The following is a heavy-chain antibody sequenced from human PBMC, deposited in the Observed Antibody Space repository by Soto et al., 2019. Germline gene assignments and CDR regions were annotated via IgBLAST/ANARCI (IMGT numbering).Heavy chain of an antibody. V-gene: IGHV3-23*01. J-gene: IGHJ4*02. CDR3: AKSITARPFDY. CDR1: GFTFSSYA. CDR2: ISGSGGNT. Sequence: EVQLLESGGGLVQPGGSLRLSCTASGFTFSSYAMSWVRQAPGKGLEWVSAISGSGGNTYYADSVTGRFTSSRDNSKNPLYLQMTSLRAEDTAVYYCAKSITARPFDYWGQGALVTVSS. D-gene: IGHD6-6*01.